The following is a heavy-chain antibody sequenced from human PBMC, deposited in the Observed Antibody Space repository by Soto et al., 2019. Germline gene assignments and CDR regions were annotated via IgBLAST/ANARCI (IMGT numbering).Heavy chain of an antibody. CDR1: GGSFSAYY. D-gene: IGHD3-3*02. J-gene: IGHJ4*02. CDR3: ARLPSRHLVDY. V-gene: IGHV4-34*12. CDR2: MFYGVST. Sequence: SETLSLTCAVYGGSFSAYYRGWIRQPPGKGLEWIGSMFYGVSTYYNPSLKSRVTVSVDTSKNQFSLNLRSVTAADTAVYYCARLPSRHLVDYWGQGTLVTVSS.